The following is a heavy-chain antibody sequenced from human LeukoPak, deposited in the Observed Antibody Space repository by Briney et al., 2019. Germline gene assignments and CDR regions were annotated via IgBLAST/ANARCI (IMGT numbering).Heavy chain of an antibody. CDR1: GGSISSYY. J-gene: IGHJ4*02. Sequence: SETLSLTCTVSGGSISSYYWSWLRQPAGKGLEWIGRIYTSGSTNYNPSLKSRVTMSVGTSKNQFSLKLSSVTAADTAVYYCARAAAVAGRGGVFDYWGQGTLVTVSS. CDR3: ARAAAVAGRGGVFDY. CDR2: IYTSGST. D-gene: IGHD6-19*01. V-gene: IGHV4-4*07.